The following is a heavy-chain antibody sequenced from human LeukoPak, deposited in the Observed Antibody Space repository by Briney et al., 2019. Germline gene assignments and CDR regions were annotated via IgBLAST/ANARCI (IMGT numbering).Heavy chain of an antibody. CDR2: IYYSGST. Sequence: PSETLSLTCTVSGGSISSSSYYWGWIRQPPGKGLEWFGSIYYSGSTYYNPSLESRVTISVDTSKNQFSLKLSSVTAADTAVYYCARFGLDYYGSGSYYDDAFDIWGQGTMVTVSS. D-gene: IGHD3-10*01. J-gene: IGHJ3*02. V-gene: IGHV4-39*01. CDR3: ARFGLDYYGSGSYYDDAFDI. CDR1: GGSISSSSYY.